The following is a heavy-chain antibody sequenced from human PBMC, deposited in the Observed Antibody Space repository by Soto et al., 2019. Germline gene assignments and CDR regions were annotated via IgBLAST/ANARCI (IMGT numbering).Heavy chain of an antibody. Sequence: PGESLKISCKGSGYSFTSQWIGWVRQMPGKGLEWMGIIYPGDSDTRYSPSFQGQVTISADKSITTVYLHWNSLKASDTDMYKWARHVLYGSGNSAQYRGQGTLVTVSS. J-gene: IGHJ4*02. V-gene: IGHV5-51*01. D-gene: IGHD3-10*01. CDR3: ARHVLYGSGNSAQY. CDR1: GYSFTSQW. CDR2: IYPGDSDT.